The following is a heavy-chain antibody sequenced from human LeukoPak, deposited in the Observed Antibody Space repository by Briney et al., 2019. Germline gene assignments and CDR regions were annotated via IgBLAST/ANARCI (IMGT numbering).Heavy chain of an antibody. D-gene: IGHD2-21*02. CDR1: GYSFTSYW. V-gene: IGHV1-18*04. Sequence: GESLKISCKGSGYSFTSYWIGWVRQAPGQGLEWMAWISANNGDTRYAQNFQGRVILTTDTPTTTAYMELRNLRSDDTAVYYCARDACISCGGDCCHDPWGQGTLVTVSS. CDR2: ISANNGDT. CDR3: ARDACISCGGDCCHDP. J-gene: IGHJ5*02.